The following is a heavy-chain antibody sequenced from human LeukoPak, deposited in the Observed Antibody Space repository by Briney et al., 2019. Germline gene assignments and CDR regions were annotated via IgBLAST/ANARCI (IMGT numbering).Heavy chain of an antibody. V-gene: IGHV3-30*18. CDR1: GFTFSSYG. J-gene: IGHJ4*02. CDR3: AKRSTWHLDY. CDR2: VSYDGNNK. Sequence: GRSLRLSCAAFGFTFSSYGMHWVRQAPGKGLEWVALVSYDGNNKYYVDSVKGRFTISRDSSKNTLYLQMNSLGAEDTAVYYCAKRSTWHLDYWGQGTLVTVSS. D-gene: IGHD5-24*01.